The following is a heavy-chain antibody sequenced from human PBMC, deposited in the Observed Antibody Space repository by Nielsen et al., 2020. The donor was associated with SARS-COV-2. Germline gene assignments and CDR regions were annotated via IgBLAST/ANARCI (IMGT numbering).Heavy chain of an antibody. D-gene: IGHD2-15*01. CDR1: GYSFTSHA. CDR3: ARRYCSGSGCYGWLDP. J-gene: IGHJ5*02. V-gene: IGHV7-4-1*02. CDR2: ISTNTGNP. Sequence: ASVKVSSKTSGYSFTSHAMYWLRQAPGQGLEWMGWISTNTGNPTYAQGLTGRFVFSLDSSVTTAYLQISSLKSDDTAVYFCARRYCSGSGCYGWLDPWGQGTLVNVSS.